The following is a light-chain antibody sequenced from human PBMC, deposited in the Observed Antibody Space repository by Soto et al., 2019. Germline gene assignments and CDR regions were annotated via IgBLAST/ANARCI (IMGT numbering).Light chain of an antibody. Sequence: EIVLTQSPGTLSLSPGERATLSCRASQSFGSSYLAWYPQKPGQAPRLLIYGASNRATGIPDRFSGIGSGTDFTLTISRLEPEACVGCFCQQFASATWAFGQGTKLEIK. CDR1: QSFGSSY. V-gene: IGKV3-20*01. CDR2: GAS. J-gene: IGKJ1*01. CDR3: QQFASATWA.